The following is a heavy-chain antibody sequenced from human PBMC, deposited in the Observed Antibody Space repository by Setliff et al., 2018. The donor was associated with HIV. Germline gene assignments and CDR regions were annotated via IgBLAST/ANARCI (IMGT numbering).Heavy chain of an antibody. CDR3: ARDSSSWSWAEYFQF. CDR1: GFTFSSYA. CDR2: ITGSGDST. D-gene: IGHD6-13*01. V-gene: IGHV3-23*01. Sequence: GGSLRLSCAASGFTFSSYAMTWVRQAPGKGLEWVSSITGSGDSTYYANSVKGRFTISRDSSKNTLSLQMNSLRAEDTAVYYCARDSSSWSWAEYFQFWGQGTPVTVSS. J-gene: IGHJ1*01.